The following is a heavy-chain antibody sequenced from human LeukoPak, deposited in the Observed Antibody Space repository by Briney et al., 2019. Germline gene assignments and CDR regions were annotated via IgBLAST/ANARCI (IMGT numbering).Heavy chain of an antibody. D-gene: IGHD3-22*01. Sequence: PGGSLKLSCAASGFTFSGSAMHWVRQASGKGLEWVGRIRSKANSYATAYAASVKGRFTISRDDSKNTAYLQMNSLETEDTAVYYCTSKGYYYDSSGYYFDNYYYYMDVWGKGTTVTVYS. V-gene: IGHV3-73*01. CDR1: GFTFSGSA. CDR3: TSKGYYYDSSGYYFDNYYYYMDV. CDR2: IRSKANSYAT. J-gene: IGHJ6*03.